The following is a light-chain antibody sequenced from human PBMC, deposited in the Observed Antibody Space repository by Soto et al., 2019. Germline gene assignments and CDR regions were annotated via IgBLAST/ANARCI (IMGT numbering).Light chain of an antibody. CDR3: CSYGGRHVV. Sequence: QSALTQPRSVSGSPGQSVTISCTGTSSDFGGYNHVSWYQQYPGKAPKLMIYGVSQRPSGVPDRFSGSKSGNTASLTVSGLQAHDEADYYCCSYGGRHVVLGRGTKLTVL. V-gene: IGLV2-11*01. CDR1: SSDFGGYNH. J-gene: IGLJ2*01. CDR2: GVS.